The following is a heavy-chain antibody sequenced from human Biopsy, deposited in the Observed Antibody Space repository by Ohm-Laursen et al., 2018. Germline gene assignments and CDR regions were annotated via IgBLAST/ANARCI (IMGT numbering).Heavy chain of an antibody. Sequence: TLSLTCSVSGGSINSSYWSWIRQAPGKGLEWIGFISNSGNTNYNPSLKSRVTISADTSKNQFSLKLGSVTVADTAVFYCARRGSSGRSFDYWGQGSLVTVSS. V-gene: IGHV4-59*08. CDR2: ISNSGNT. CDR1: GGSINSSY. CDR3: ARRGSSGRSFDY. D-gene: IGHD3-16*01. J-gene: IGHJ4*02.